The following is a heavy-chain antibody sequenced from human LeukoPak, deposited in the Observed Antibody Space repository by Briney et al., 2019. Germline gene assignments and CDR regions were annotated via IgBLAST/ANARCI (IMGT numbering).Heavy chain of an antibody. J-gene: IGHJ6*03. CDR1: GGSISSYY. CDR3: ARVRAANDYYYYMDV. D-gene: IGHD6-13*01. CDR2: IYTSGST. V-gene: IGHV4-4*07. Sequence: SETLSLTCTVSGGSISSYYWSWIRQPAGKGLEWIGRIYTSGSTNYNPSLKSRVTMSVDTSKNQLSLKLSSVTAADTAVYYCARVRAANDYYYYMDVWGKGTTVTVSS.